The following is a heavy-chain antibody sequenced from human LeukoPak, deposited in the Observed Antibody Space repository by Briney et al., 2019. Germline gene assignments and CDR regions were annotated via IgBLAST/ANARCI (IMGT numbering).Heavy chain of an antibody. CDR2: ISAYNGNT. Sequence: GASVKVSCKASGYTFTSYGIIWVRQAPGQGLEWMGCISAYNGNTNYAQKLQGRVTMTTDTSTSTAYMELRSLRSDDTAVYYCVRRQDSDYGDTAGSFDYWGQGTLVTVSS. J-gene: IGHJ4*02. V-gene: IGHV1-18*01. CDR3: VRRQDSDYGDTAGSFDY. CDR1: GYTFTSYG. D-gene: IGHD4-17*01.